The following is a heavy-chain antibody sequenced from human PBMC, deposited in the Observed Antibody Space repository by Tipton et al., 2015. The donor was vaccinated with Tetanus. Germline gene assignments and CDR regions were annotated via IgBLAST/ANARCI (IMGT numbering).Heavy chain of an antibody. CDR2: IYYSGST. CDR3: ATMTPVDWYFDL. V-gene: IGHV4-61*08. Sequence: TLSLTCNVSGASINAGGYLWTWVRQHPSQGLEWIGLIYYSGSTSYNPSLKSRVTISVDTSKNQLSLKLTSVTAADTAVYYCATMTPVDWYFDLWGRGTLVTVSS. D-gene: IGHD4-23*01. CDR1: GASINAGGYL. J-gene: IGHJ2*01.